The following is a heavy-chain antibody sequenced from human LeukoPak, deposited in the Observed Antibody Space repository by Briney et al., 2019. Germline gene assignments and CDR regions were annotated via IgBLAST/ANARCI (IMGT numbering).Heavy chain of an antibody. V-gene: IGHV4-59*01. CDR1: GASITNYY. CDR2: IYYSGNT. D-gene: IGHD1-26*01. CDR3: ARGGSYGAYLDY. Sequence: PSETLSLTCSVSGASITNYYWSWIRQAPGKGLECIGYIYYSGNTNTYNPSLKSRATISLYTSRKYFSLELRSVTAADTAVYYCARGGSYGAYLDYWGQGALVIVSS. J-gene: IGHJ4*02.